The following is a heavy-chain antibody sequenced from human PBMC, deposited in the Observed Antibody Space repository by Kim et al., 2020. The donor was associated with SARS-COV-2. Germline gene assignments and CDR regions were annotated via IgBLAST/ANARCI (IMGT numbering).Heavy chain of an antibody. CDR3: ARATLSLYYSYYFDY. CDR1: GGSFSGYY. CDR2: INHSGST. J-gene: IGHJ4*02. Sequence: SETLSLTCAVYGGSFSGYYWSWIRQPPGKGLEWIGEINHSGSTNYNPSLKSRVTISVDTSKNQFSLKLSSVTAADTAVYYCARATLSLYYSYYFDYWGQGTLVTVSS. V-gene: IGHV4-34*01. D-gene: IGHD3-22*01.